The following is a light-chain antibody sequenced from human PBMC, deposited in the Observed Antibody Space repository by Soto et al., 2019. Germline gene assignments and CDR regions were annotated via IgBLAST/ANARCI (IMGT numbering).Light chain of an antibody. CDR1: SSDIGSYNH. V-gene: IGLV2-14*01. Sequence: QSALTQPASVSGSPGQSITISCSGTSSDIGSYNHVAWYQQFPGKSPKLIIYAVSDRPSGVSDRFSGSKSGISASLTISGLQTEDEAAYYCISYTARQSYLFGNGTKVT. CDR3: ISYTARQSYL. CDR2: AVS. J-gene: IGLJ1*01.